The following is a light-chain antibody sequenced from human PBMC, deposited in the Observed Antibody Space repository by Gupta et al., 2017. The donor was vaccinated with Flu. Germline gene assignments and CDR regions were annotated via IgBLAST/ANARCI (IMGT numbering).Light chain of an antibody. CDR1: QGVNRK. CDR3: QQYKNGHRGAYT. V-gene: IGKV3-15*01. J-gene: IGKJ2*01. Sequence: LALSPGERDTRSGRASQGVNRKLVWYKQKPGQAPRLLIYGASTRATGIPARFSGSGCGTECTLTISSLQSEEFALYFCQQYKNGHRGAYTFGQGTKMEIK. CDR2: GAS.